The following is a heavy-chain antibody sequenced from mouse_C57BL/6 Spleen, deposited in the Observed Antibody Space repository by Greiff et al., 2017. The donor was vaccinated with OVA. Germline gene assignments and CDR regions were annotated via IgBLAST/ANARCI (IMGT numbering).Heavy chain of an antibody. J-gene: IGHJ3*01. CDR3: ARGMRYGYDDGPFAY. CDR2: ISYSGST. V-gene: IGHV3-1*01. Sequence: DVQLQESGPGMVKPSQSLSLTCTVTGYSITSGYDWHWIRHFPGNKLEWMGYISYSGSTNYNPSLKSRISITHDTSKNHFFLKLNSVTTEDTATYYCARGMRYGYDDGPFAYWGQGTLVTVSA. CDR1: GYSITSGYD. D-gene: IGHD2-2*01.